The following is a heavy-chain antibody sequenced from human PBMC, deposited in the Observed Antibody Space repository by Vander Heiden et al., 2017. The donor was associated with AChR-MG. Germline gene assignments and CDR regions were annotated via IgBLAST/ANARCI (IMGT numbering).Heavy chain of an antibody. Sequence: QLQLQESGPGLVKSSETLSLTCTVSGGSISSSSYYWGWIRQPPGKGLEWIGSIYYSGSTYYNPSLKSRVTISVDTSKNQFSLKLSSVTAADTAVYYCARLKGGITIFGVVIIPPDYWGQGTLGTVSS. CDR2: IYYSGST. J-gene: IGHJ4*02. CDR3: ARLKGGITIFGVVIIPPDY. V-gene: IGHV4-39*01. CDR1: GGSISSSSYY. D-gene: IGHD3-3*01.